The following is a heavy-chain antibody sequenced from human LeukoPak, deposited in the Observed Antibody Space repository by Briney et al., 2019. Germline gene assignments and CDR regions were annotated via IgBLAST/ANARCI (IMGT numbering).Heavy chain of an antibody. CDR3: ARFYDRSGFFYVGYFDY. CDR1: GGSINSFSYY. J-gene: IGHJ4*02. Sequence: PSETLSLTCTVSGGSINSFSYYWGWIRQPPGKGLEWIGSLYYSGSTYYNPSLKSRVTISVDTSKNQFSLKLSSVTAADTAVYYCARFYDRSGFFYVGYFDYWGQGTLVTVSS. V-gene: IGHV4-39*01. CDR2: LYYSGST. D-gene: IGHD3-22*01.